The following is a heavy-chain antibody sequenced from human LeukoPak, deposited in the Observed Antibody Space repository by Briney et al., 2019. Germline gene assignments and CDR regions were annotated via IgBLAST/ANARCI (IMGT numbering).Heavy chain of an antibody. CDR1: GGSISSYY. Sequence: SETLSLTCTVSGGSISSYYWSWIRQPPGKGLEWIGYIYYSGSTNCNPSLKSRVTISVDTSKNQFSLKLSSVTAADTAVYYCARTPVVVVTAIPFFDYWGQGTLVTVSS. CDR3: ARTPVVVVTAIPFFDY. CDR2: IYYSGST. J-gene: IGHJ4*02. D-gene: IGHD2-21*02. V-gene: IGHV4-59*08.